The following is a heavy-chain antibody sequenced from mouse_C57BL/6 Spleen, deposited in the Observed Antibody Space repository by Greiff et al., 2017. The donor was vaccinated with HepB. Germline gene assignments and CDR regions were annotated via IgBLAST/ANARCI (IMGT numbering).Heavy chain of an antibody. CDR1: GYTFTDYY. D-gene: IGHD1-1*01. CDR2: INPNNGGT. V-gene: IGHV1-26*01. CDR3: ARRGHYYGSSGYYFDY. Sequence: VQLQQSGPELVKPGASVKISCKASGYTFTDYYMNWVKQSHGKSLEWIGDINPNNGGTSYNQKFKGKATLTVDKSSSTAYMELRSLTSEDSAVYYCARRGHYYGSSGYYFDYWGQGTTLTVSS. J-gene: IGHJ2*01.